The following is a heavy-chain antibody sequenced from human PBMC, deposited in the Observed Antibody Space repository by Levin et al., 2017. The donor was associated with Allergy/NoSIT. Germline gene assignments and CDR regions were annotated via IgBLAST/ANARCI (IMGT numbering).Heavy chain of an antibody. D-gene: IGHD3-22*01. CDR1: GGSFSGYY. Sequence: SQTLSLTCAVYGGSFSGYYWSWIRQPPGKGLEWIGEINHSGSTNYNPSLKSRVTISVDTSKNQFSLKLSSVTAADTAVYYCARAQYYYDSSGYLHPILDYWGQGTLVTVSS. V-gene: IGHV4-34*01. CDR3: ARAQYYYDSSGYLHPILDY. J-gene: IGHJ4*02. CDR2: INHSGST.